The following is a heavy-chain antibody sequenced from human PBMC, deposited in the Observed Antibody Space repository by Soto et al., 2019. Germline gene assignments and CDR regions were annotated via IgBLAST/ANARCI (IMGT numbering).Heavy chain of an antibody. D-gene: IGHD2-15*01. V-gene: IGHV4-34*01. J-gene: IGHJ4*02. CDR3: ARGVPLRVVVQTDAPDKYYFDS. CDR2: INNSGTV. CDR1: GGSFSGYY. Sequence: LSLTCAVYGGSFSGYYWTWIRQSPEEGLEWIGEINNSGTVNYNPSLKSRVTVLVDTSKNQFSLKLKSLTAADTAVYYCARGVPLRVVVQTDAPDKYYFDSWGLGTLVTVSS.